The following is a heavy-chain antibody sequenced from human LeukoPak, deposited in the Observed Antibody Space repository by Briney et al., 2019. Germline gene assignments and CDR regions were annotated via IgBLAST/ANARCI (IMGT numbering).Heavy chain of an antibody. V-gene: IGHV3-7*04. CDR1: GFTFSSYW. CDR3: ARVGPPYYYYYMDV. J-gene: IGHJ6*03. CDR2: IKQDGSEK. Sequence: GSLRLPCAASGFTFSSYWMTWVRQAPGKGLEWVANIKQDGSEKYSVDSLKGRFTISRDNAKKLLYLQMNSLRVEDTAVYYCARVGPPYYYYYMDVWGKGTTVTVSS.